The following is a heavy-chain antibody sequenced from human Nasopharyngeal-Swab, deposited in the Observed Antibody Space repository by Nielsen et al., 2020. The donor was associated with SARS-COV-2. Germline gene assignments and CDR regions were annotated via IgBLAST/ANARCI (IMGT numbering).Heavy chain of an antibody. J-gene: IGHJ6*02. D-gene: IGHD3-10*01. V-gene: IGHV4-34*01. CDR2: INLSGST. CDR3: ARERVRVLLWFGEFGMDV. CDR1: GGSFRGYY. Sequence: SETLSLTCAVYGGSFRGYYWSGIRKPPGKGLEWIGEINLSGSTNYNPSLKSRVTISVDTSKNQFSLKLSSVTAADTAVYYCARERVRVLLWFGEFGMDVWGQGTTVTVSS.